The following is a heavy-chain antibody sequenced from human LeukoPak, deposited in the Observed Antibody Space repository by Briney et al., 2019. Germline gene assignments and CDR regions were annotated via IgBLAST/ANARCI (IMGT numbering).Heavy chain of an antibody. J-gene: IGHJ4*02. CDR3: ARGRRDGLVVVPAALGGTSFDY. V-gene: IGHV3-48*03. CDR1: GFTLSSYE. D-gene: IGHD2-2*01. CDR2: ISSSGSTI. Sequence: PGGSLRLSCAASGFTLSSYEMNWVRQAPGKGLEWVSYISSSGSTIYYADSVKGRFTISRDNAKNSLYLQMNSLRAEDTAVYYCARGRRDGLVVVPAALGGTSFDYWGQGTLVTVSS.